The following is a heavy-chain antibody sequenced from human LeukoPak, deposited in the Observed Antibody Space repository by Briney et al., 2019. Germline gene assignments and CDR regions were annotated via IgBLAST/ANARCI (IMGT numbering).Heavy chain of an antibody. CDR3: ASYTGYSSGWYGGAEYFQH. V-gene: IGHV1-18*01. D-gene: IGHD6-19*01. J-gene: IGHJ1*01. Sequence: ASVKVSCKASGYTFTSYGISWVRQAPGQGLEWIGWISAYNGNTNYAQKLQGRVTMTTDTSTSTAYMELRSLRSDDTAVYYCASYTGYSSGWYGGAEYFQHWGQGTLVTVSS. CDR2: ISAYNGNT. CDR1: GYTFTSYG.